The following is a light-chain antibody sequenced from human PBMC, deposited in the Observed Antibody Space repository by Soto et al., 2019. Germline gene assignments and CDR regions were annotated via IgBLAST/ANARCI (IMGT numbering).Light chain of an antibody. CDR1: SSGVGSYNL. CDR2: EDS. Sequence: QSALTQPASVSGSPGQSITISCTGSSSGVGSYNLVSWFQQHPGKAPKLMISEDSKRPSGVSNRFSGSRSGNTASLTISGLQAEDEADYYCWSYAGSSTYVFGTGTKLTVL. J-gene: IGLJ1*01. CDR3: WSYAGSSTYV. V-gene: IGLV2-23*01.